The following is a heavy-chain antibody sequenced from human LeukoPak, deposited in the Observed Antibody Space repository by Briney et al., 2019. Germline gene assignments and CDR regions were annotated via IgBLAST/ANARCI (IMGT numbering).Heavy chain of an antibody. J-gene: IGHJ4*02. V-gene: IGHV3-43*01. D-gene: IGHD3-22*01. CDR2: ISWDGTT. Sequence: PGGSLRLSCAASGFTFDDYTMHWIRQAPGKTLERVALISWDGTTYYRDSMKGRFTISRDDSKNSLYLQMDTLRTEDTAFYYCAKDLTYESSGSVTDHRGQGTLVTVSS. CDR3: AKDLTYESSGSVTDH. CDR1: GFTFDDYT.